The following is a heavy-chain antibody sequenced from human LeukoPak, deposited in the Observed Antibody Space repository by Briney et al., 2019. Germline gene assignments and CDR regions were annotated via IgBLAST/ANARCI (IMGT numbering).Heavy chain of an antibody. CDR1: GGSIRGYY. CDR2: IYTSGST. CDR3: ARGVGYSSGWYSDY. Sequence: SETLSLTCTVSGGSIRGYYWSWIRQPAGKGLEWIGRIYTSGSTNYNPSLKSRVTMSVDTSKNQFSLNLSSVTAADTAVYYCARGVGYSSGWYSDYWGQGTLVTVSS. J-gene: IGHJ4*02. V-gene: IGHV4-4*07. D-gene: IGHD6-19*01.